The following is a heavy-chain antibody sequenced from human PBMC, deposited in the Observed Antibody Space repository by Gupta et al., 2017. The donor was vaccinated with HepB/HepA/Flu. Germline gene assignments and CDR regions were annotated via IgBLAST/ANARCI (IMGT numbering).Heavy chain of an antibody. CDR3: AKFLTPYYYYGMDV. D-gene: IGHD2/OR15-2a*01. Sequence: QVQLVESGGGVVQPGRSLRLSCAASGFTSSSYGMHWVRQAPGKGLEWVAVISYDGSNKYYADSVKGRFTISRDNSKNTLYLQMNSLRAEDTAVYYCAKFLTPYYYYGMDVWGQGTTVTVSS. V-gene: IGHV3-30*18. J-gene: IGHJ6*02. CDR1: GFTSSSYG. CDR2: ISYDGSNK.